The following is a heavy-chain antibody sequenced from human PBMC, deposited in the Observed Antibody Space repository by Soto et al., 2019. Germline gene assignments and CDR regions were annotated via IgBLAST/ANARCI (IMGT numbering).Heavy chain of an antibody. V-gene: IGHV4-59*01. CDR3: ARCGYYDSSGYYPYFDY. CDR2: IYYSGST. D-gene: IGHD3-22*01. CDR1: GGSISSYY. J-gene: IGHJ4*02. Sequence: SETLSLTCTVSGGSISSYYWSWIRQPPGKGLEWIGYIYYSGSTNYNPSLKSRVTISVDTSKNQFSLKLSSVTAADTAVYYCARCGYYDSSGYYPYFDYWGQGTLVTVSS.